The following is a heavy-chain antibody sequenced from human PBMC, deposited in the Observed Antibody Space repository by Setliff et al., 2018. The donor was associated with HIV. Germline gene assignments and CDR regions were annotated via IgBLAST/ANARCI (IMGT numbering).Heavy chain of an antibody. CDR1: GCTFSRYG. Sequence: ASVKVSCKASGCTFSRYGISWVRQAPGQGLEWMGWISGYNGNTKYVQKFQGRVTMTTDTSTSTVYMELRSLRSDDTAVYYCARVPYRSAWFSGGHDAFDVWGQGTMVTVS. CDR2: ISGYNGNT. V-gene: IGHV1-18*01. J-gene: IGHJ3*01. D-gene: IGHD6-13*01. CDR3: ARVPYRSAWFSGGHDAFDV.